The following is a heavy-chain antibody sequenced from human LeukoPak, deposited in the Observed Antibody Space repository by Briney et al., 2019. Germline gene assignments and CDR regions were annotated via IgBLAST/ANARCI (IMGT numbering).Heavy chain of an antibody. V-gene: IGHV4-39*07. Sequence: SETLSLTCTVSGGSISSSSYYWGWIRQPPGKGLEWIGSIYYSGSTYYNPSLKSRVTISVDTSKNQFSLKLSSVTAADTAVYYCAREENEFDYWGQRTLVTVSS. CDR3: AREENEFDY. CDR1: GGSISSSSYY. J-gene: IGHJ4*02. CDR2: IYYSGST.